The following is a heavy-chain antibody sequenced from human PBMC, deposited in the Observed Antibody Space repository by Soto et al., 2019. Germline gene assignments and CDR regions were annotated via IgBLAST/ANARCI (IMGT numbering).Heavy chain of an antibody. J-gene: IGHJ6*02. Sequence: QVQLVQSGAEVKKPGSXVXXSXXASGGTFSSYAISWVRQAPGQGLEWMGGIIPIFGTANYAQKFQGRVTITADESTSTAYMELSSLRSEDTAVYYCAXXXTXXXXYYYGMDVWGQGTTVTVSS. CDR3: AXXXTXXXXYYYGMDV. V-gene: IGHV1-69*12. CDR2: IIPIFGTA. CDR1: GGTFSSYA.